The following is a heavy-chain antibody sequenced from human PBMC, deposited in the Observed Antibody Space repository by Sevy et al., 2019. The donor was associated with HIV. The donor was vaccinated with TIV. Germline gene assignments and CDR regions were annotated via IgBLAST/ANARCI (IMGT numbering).Heavy chain of an antibody. V-gene: IGHV1-2*02. D-gene: IGHD2-2*02. CDR2: INPNSGGT. CDR1: GYTFTGYY. Sequence: ASVKVSCKASGYTFTGYYMHWVRQAPGQGLEWMGWINPNSGGTNYAQKFQGRVTMTRDTSISTAYMELSRLRSDDTAVYYCARVFSPKLGYCSSTSCYRWFDPWGQRTLVTVSS. J-gene: IGHJ5*02. CDR3: ARVFSPKLGYCSSTSCYRWFDP.